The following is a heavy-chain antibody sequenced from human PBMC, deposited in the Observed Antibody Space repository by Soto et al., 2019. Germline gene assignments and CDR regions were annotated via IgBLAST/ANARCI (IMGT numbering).Heavy chain of an antibody. V-gene: IGHV4-39*02. CDR1: GGSISSSSYY. D-gene: IGHD6-19*01. J-gene: IGHJ4*02. CDR3: ARDRWWLVH. Sequence: SETLSLTCPVSGGSISSSSYYWGWIRQPPGKGLEWIGSIYYSGSTYYNPSLKSRFTISRDNAKNSLYLQMNSLRAEDTAVYYCARDRWWLVHWGQGTLVTVSS. CDR2: IYYSGST.